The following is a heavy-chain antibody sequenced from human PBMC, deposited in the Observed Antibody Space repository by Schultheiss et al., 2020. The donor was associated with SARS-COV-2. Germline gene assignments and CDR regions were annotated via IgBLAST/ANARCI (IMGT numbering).Heavy chain of an antibody. CDR1: GFTFSSYA. CDR3: ASAYYGMDV. CDR2: IWYDGSNK. Sequence: GGSLRLSCAASGFTFSSYAMHWVRQAPGKGLEWVAVIWYDGSNKYYADSVKGRFTISRDNSKNTLYLQMNSLRAEDTAVYYCASAYYGMDVWGQGTTVTVSS. V-gene: IGHV3-33*08. J-gene: IGHJ6*02.